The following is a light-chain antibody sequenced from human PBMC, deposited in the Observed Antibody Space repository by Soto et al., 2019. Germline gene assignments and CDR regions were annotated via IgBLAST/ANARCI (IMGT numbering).Light chain of an antibody. Sequence: DILMTQSPSSLSASVGDRVTINCRASQSIGSDLTWYQQKVGEAPNLLVYPASTLQSGVPARFSGSGSGTDFTLTINSLQPEDFETYFCQQSYSTPYTLGQGTKLEMK. CDR1: QSIGSD. J-gene: IGKJ2*01. CDR2: PAS. CDR3: QQSYSTPYT. V-gene: IGKV1-39*01.